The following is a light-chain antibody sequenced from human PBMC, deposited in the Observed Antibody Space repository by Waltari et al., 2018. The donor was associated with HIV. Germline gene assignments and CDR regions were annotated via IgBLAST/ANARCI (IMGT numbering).Light chain of an antibody. J-gene: IGKJ3*01. CDR3: QQSYSTPLF. V-gene: IGKV1-39*01. Sequence: DIQMTQSPSSLSASVGTRVTITCRESKSISSYLNWYQQKPGKAPKLLIYAASSLQSGVPSRFSGSGSGTDFTLTISSLQPEDFATYYCQQSYSTPLFFGPGTKVDIK. CDR2: AAS. CDR1: KSISSY.